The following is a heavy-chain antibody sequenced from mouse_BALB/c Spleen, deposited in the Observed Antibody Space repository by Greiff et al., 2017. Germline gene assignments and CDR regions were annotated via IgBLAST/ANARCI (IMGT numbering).Heavy chain of an antibody. J-gene: IGHJ3*01. CDR3: ARDGPRFAY. D-gene: IGHD2-3*01. CDR2: ISSGSSTI. Sequence: EVHLVESGGGLVQPGGSRKLSCAASGFTFSSFGMHWVRQAPEKGLEWVAYISSGSSTIYYADTVKGRFTISRDNPKNTLFLQMTSLRSEDTAMYYCARDGPRFAYWGQGTLVTVSA. V-gene: IGHV5-17*02. CDR1: GFTFSSFG.